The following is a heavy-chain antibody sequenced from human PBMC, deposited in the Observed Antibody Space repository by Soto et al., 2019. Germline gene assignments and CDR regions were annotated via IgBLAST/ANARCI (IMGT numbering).Heavy chain of an antibody. CDR3: VEDPDSGGSGVAWLEY. J-gene: IGHJ4*02. Sequence: PVGSLRLSCAVSGFTFSNYAMTWVRQAPGKGLEWVSLMSGNGGRIVYADSVKGRFTISRDNYKNTLYLQMNSLRLEDTAVYYCVEDPDSGGSGVAWLEYWDQETLVTVSS. D-gene: IGHD3-10*01. CDR1: GFTFSNYA. V-gene: IGHV3-23*01. CDR2: MSGNGGRI.